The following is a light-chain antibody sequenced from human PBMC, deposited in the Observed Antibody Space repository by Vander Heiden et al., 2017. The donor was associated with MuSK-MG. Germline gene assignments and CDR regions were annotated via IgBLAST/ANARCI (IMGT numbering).Light chain of an antibody. V-gene: IGKV1-8*01. CDR1: QDISSF. Sequence: AIRMTQSPSPSSAPTGDRVTITCRASQDISSFLAWYQQKPGKAPKLLIYGASSLQNGAPSRFSGSGSGTDFTLTISRLQSEDFAAYYCQQYYGYPFTFGPGTTVEIK. CDR2: GAS. CDR3: QQYYGYPFT. J-gene: IGKJ3*01.